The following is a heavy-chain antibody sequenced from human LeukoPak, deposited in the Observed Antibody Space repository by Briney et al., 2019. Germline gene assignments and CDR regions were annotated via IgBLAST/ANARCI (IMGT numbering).Heavy chain of an antibody. J-gene: IGHJ4*02. D-gene: IGHD2-15*01. V-gene: IGHV3-21*01. CDR1: GFTFSSYS. CDR2: ISSSSSYI. CDR3: ARTGGSSYFDY. Sequence: GGSLRLSCAASGFTFSSYSMNWVRHAPGKGREWVSSISSSSSYIYYADSVKGRFTISRDNAKNSLYLQMNSLRAEDTAVYYCARTGGSSYFDYWGQGTLVTVSS.